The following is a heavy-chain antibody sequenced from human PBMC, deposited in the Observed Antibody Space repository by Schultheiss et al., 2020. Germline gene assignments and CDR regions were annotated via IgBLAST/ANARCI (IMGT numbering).Heavy chain of an antibody. CDR3: AKRRHYCSGGSCYSEDY. J-gene: IGHJ4*02. CDR1: GFTFSSYA. D-gene: IGHD2-15*01. Sequence: GESLKISCAASGFTFSSYAMSWVRQAPGKGLEWVSAISGSGGSTYYADSVKGRFTISRDNSKNTLYLQMNSLKTEDTAVYYCAKRRHYCSGGSCYSEDYWGQGTLVTVSS. V-gene: IGHV3-23*01. CDR2: ISGSGGST.